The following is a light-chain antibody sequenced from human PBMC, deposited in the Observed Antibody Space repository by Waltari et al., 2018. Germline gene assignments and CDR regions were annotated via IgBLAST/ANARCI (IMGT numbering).Light chain of an antibody. J-gene: IGKJ4*01. CDR3: QQYGSSPLT. Sequence: EIVLTQSPGTLSLSPGERATLSCRATQSVSSNYLAWYQPKPGQAPRLLIYDASNRATGIPDRFSGSGSGTDFTLTISRLEPEDFAVYYCQQYGSSPLTFGGGTKVEIK. CDR2: DAS. CDR1: QSVSSNY. V-gene: IGKV3-20*01.